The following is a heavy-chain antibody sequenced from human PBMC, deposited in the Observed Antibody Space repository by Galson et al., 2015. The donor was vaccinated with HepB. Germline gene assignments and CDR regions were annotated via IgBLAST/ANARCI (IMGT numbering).Heavy chain of an antibody. CDR1: GFTFSSYA. CDR2: ISGSGGST. Sequence: SLRLSCAASGFTFSSYAMSWVRQAPGKGLEWVSAISGSGGSTYYADSVKGRFTISRDNSKNTLYLQMNSLRAEDTAVYYCAKGRVHIPGRRDGYNSFDYWGQGTLVTVSS. D-gene: IGHD5-24*01. J-gene: IGHJ4*02. V-gene: IGHV3-23*01. CDR3: AKGRVHIPGRRDGYNSFDY.